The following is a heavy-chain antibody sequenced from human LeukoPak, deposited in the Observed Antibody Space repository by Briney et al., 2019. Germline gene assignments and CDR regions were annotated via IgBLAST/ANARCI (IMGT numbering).Heavy chain of an antibody. D-gene: IGHD1-14*01. CDR3: ARRNRDEIDY. J-gene: IGHJ4*02. CDR2: IYYSGST. V-gene: IGHV4-39*01. Sequence: PSETLSLTCTVSGGSISSSSYYWGWIRQPPGKGLEWIGSIYYSGSTYYNPSLKSRVTISVDTSKNQFSLKLSSVTAADTAVYYCARRNRDEIDYWGQGTLVTVSS. CDR1: GGSISSSSYY.